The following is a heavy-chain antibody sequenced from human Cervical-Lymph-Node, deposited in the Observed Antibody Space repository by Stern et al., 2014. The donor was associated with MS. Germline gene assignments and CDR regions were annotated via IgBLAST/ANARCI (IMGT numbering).Heavy chain of an antibody. V-gene: IGHV5-51*01. D-gene: IGHD6-13*01. CDR1: GYSFTNYW. CDR2: IYPGDSDT. CDR3: ARHRQQTLYGMDV. J-gene: IGHJ6*02. Sequence: EVQLVESGAEVKKPGESLKISCKGSGYSFTNYWIGWVRQIPGKGLEWMGVIYPGDSDTRYSPSFQGRVTISADKSISTAYLQWSSLKASDTAMYYCARHRQQTLYGMDVWGQGTTVTVSS.